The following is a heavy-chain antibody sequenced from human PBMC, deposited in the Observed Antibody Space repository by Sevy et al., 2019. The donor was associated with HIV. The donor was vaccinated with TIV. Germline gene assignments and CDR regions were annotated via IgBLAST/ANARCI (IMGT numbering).Heavy chain of an antibody. V-gene: IGHV3-74*01. Sequence: GGSLRLSCAASGFTFSSYWMHWVRQAPGKGLVWVSRINSDGSSTSYADSVKGRFTISRDNAKNTLYLQMNSLGAEDTAVYYCARVGRDGYNVDYWGQGTLVTVSS. J-gene: IGHJ4*02. CDR1: GFTFSSYW. D-gene: IGHD5-12*01. CDR2: INSDGSST. CDR3: ARVGRDGYNVDY.